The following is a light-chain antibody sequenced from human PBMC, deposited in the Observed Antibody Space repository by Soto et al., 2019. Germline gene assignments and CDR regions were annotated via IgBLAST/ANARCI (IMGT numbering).Light chain of an antibody. CDR3: QSYDNNFSGSAV. V-gene: IGLV1-40*01. CDR2: GNN. Sequence: QAVVTQPPSVSGAPGQRVTISCTGSSANIGAAYNVDWYQQLPGTAPKLLIYGNNNRPSGVPARFSGSKSGTSASLAIAGLQAEDEGDYYCQSYDNNFSGSAVFGGGTKLTVL. J-gene: IGLJ2*01. CDR1: SANIGAAYN.